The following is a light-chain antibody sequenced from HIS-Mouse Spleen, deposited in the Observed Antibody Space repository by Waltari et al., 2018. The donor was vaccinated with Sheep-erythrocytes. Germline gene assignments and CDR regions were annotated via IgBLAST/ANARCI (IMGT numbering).Light chain of an antibody. CDR1: SSDVGGYNY. Sequence: QSALTQPRSVSGSPGQSVTISCTGTSSDVGGYNYVSWYQQHPGKAPKLMIYDVSKRPSGVLDRFSVSKSGNTASLTISGLQAEDEADYYCSSYTSSSSYVFGTGTKVTVL. CDR3: SSYTSSSSYV. J-gene: IGLJ1*01. V-gene: IGLV2-11*01. CDR2: DVS.